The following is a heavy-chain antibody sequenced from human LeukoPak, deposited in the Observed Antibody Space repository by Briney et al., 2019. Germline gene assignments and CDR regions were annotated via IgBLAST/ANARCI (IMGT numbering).Heavy chain of an antibody. CDR1: GYTFTSYG. Sequence: XCKASGYTFTSYGISWVRQAPGQGIEWMGWISAYNGNTNYAQKLQGRVTMTTDTSTSTAYMELRSLRSDDTAVYYCARDGWGAGDLGYWGQGTLVTVSS. J-gene: IGHJ4*02. V-gene: IGHV1-18*01. CDR3: ARDGWGAGDLGY. D-gene: IGHD7-27*01. CDR2: ISAYNGNT.